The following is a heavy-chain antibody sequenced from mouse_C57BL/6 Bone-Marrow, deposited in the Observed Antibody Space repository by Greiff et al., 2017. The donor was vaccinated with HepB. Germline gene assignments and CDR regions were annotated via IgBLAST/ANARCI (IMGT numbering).Heavy chain of an antibody. V-gene: IGHV1-62-3*01. D-gene: IGHD1-1*01. CDR1: GYTFTSYW. Sequence: QVQLQQPGAELVKPGASVKLSCKASGYTFTSYWMHWVKQRPGRGLEWIGRIHPNSGSTNYNEKFKSKATLTVDKSSSTAYMQLSSLTSEDSAVYYCARMYYYGSSYNYWGQGTTLTVSS. CDR2: IHPNSGST. CDR3: ARMYYYGSSYNY. J-gene: IGHJ2*01.